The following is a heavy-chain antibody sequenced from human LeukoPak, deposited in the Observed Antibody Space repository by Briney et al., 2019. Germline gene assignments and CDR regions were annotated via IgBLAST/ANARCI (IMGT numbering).Heavy chain of an antibody. J-gene: IGHJ6*02. CDR2: ISSNVGST. CDR3: ARVLRAYYHGMDV. V-gene: IGHV3-64*01. Sequence: GGSLRLSCAASGFTFSGYIMNWVRQAPGKGLEYVSAISSNVGSTYYANSVKGRFTISRDNSKNALYLQMGSLGAEDMAVYYCARVLRAYYHGMDVWGQGTTVTVSS. D-gene: IGHD3-16*01. CDR1: GFTFSGYI.